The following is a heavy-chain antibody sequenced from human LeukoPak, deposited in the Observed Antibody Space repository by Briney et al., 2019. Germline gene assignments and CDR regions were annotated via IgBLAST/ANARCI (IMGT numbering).Heavy chain of an antibody. D-gene: IGHD3-22*01. CDR2: IRGSGGST. CDR3: AKDDSSGYYEY. J-gene: IGHJ4*02. V-gene: IGHV3-23*01. Sequence: GGSLRLSFAASGFTFSSYAMSWVRQVPGKGLEWVSAIRGSGGSTYYADSVKGRFTISRDNSKNTLYLQMNSLRAEDTAVYYCAKDDSSGYYEYWGQGTLVTVSS. CDR1: GFTFSSYA.